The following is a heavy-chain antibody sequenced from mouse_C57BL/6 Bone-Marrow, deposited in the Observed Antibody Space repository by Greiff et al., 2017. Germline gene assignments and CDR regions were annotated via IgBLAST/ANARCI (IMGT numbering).Heavy chain of an antibody. V-gene: IGHV5-4*01. J-gene: IGHJ4*01. CDR1: GFTFSSYA. Sequence: EVQLVESGGGLVKPGGSLKLSCAASGFTFSSYAMSWVRQTPEKRLEWVATISDGGSYTYYPDNVTGRFTISRDNAKNNLYLQMSHLKSEDTAMYYCARVLRRDGYYYYAMDYWGQGTSVTVSS. CDR3: ARVLRRDGYYYYAMDY. D-gene: IGHD2-3*01. CDR2: ISDGGSYT.